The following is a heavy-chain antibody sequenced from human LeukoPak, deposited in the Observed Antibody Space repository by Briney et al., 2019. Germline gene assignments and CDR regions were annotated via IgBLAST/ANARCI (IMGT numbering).Heavy chain of an antibody. Sequence: TFSXXXXSWXXQAXGXXXEWVANIKQDGSEKYYVDSVKGRFTISRDNAKNSLYLQMNSLRAEDTAVYYCARDAGSSPDYWGQGTLVTVSS. D-gene: IGHD6-13*01. CDR1: TFSXXX. CDR3: ARDAGSSPDY. CDR2: IKQDGSEK. V-gene: IGHV3-7*01. J-gene: IGHJ4*02.